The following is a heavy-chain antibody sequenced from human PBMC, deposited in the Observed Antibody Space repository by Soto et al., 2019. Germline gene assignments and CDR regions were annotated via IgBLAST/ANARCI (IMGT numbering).Heavy chain of an antibody. V-gene: IGHV4-31*03. J-gene: IGHJ6*02. Sequence: SETLSLTCTVSGGSISSGGYYWSWIRQHPGKGLEWIGNIYYTGSTHYDPSLKSRITISLDTSKNQISWKLSSVTAADTAGYYCASSPVTGIYYAMDVWGQGTTVTVSS. CDR2: IYYTGST. D-gene: IGHD6-19*01. CDR3: ASSPVTGIYYAMDV. CDR1: GGSISSGGYY.